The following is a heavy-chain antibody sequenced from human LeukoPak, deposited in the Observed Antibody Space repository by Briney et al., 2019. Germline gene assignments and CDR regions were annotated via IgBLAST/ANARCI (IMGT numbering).Heavy chain of an antibody. D-gene: IGHD1-1*01. J-gene: IGHJ4*02. V-gene: IGHV3-21*01. CDR3: ARDLVQLERSIDY. CDR1: GFTFSRYA. CDR2: ISSGSSYI. Sequence: PGRSLRLSCAASGFTFSRYAMHWVRQAPGKGLEWVSSISSGSSYIYYADSVKGRFTISRDNAKNSLYLQMNSLRAEDTAVYYCARDLVQLERSIDYWGQGTLVTVSS.